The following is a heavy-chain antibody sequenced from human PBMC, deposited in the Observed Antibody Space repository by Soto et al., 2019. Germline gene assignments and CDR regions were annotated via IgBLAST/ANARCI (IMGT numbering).Heavy chain of an antibody. V-gene: IGHV2-70*11. J-gene: IGHJ6*02. CDR1: GFSLSTSAMC. D-gene: IGHD1-1*01. CDR2: IDWDDDK. CDR3: ARIFRTGPPPYYPYYGMDV. Sequence: SGPTLVNPTQTLTLTCTFSGFSLSTSAMCVSWIRQPPGKALEWLARIDWDDDKYYSTSLKTRLTISKDTSKNQVVLTMTNMDPVDTATYYCARIFRTGPPPYYPYYGMDVWGQGTTVTVS.